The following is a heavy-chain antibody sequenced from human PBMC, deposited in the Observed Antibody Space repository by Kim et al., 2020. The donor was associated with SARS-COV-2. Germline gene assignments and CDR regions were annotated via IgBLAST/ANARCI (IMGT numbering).Heavy chain of an antibody. Sequence: GGSLRLSCAASGFTFSGSTMHWVRQAPGKGLEWVGRISSKVNGYATTYAASVKGRFTISRDDSKNTAYLKMNSRKSEDTAVYYCIRRTAMADDFDDWGQGTLVTVSS. V-gene: IGHV3-73*01. CDR2: ISSKVNGYAT. D-gene: IGHD6-19*01. CDR3: IRRTAMADDFDD. CDR1: GFTFSGST. J-gene: IGHJ4*02.